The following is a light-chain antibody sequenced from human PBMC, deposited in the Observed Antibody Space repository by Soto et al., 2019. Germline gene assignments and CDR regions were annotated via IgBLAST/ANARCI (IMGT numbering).Light chain of an antibody. CDR2: GAS. J-gene: IGKJ1*01. V-gene: IGKV3-20*01. Sequence: EIVLTQSPGTLSLSPGERATLSCRASQSVSNSYLAWYQQRPGQAPRLLIYGASNRATGVPDRFSGSGSGTDFTLTITRLEPEDFAVYYCQQFGTSAAWTFGQGTKVEIK. CDR3: QQFGTSAAWT. CDR1: QSVSNSY.